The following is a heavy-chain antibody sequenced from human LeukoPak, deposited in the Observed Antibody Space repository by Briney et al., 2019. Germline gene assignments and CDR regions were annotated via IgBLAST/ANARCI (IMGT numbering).Heavy chain of an antibody. CDR1: GFTFTSSA. V-gene: IGHV1-58*02. Sequence: GASVKVSCKASGFTFTSSAMQWVRQARGQRLEWIGWIVVDSGNTNYAQKFQERVTITRDMSTSTAYMELSSLRSEDTAVYYCAADALHYDILTGYYSSFDYWGQGTLVTVSS. D-gene: IGHD3-9*01. J-gene: IGHJ4*02. CDR2: IVVDSGNT. CDR3: AADALHYDILTGYYSSFDY.